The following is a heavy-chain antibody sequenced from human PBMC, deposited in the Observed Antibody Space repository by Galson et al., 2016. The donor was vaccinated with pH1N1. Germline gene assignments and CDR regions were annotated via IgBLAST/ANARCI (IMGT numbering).Heavy chain of an antibody. CDR1: GGTFSNSA. V-gene: IGHV1-69*06. Sequence: SVMVSCKASGGTFSNSAISWVRQAPGQGLEWMGGISPIFGSINYAQRFQGRVTVSADIFTKTAYMELSSLTYEDTAIYYCATAGPLVREILYYSYAMDVWGQGTTVTVSS. J-gene: IGHJ6*02. CDR3: ATAGPLVREILYYSYAMDV. D-gene: IGHD3-10*01. CDR2: ISPIFGSI.